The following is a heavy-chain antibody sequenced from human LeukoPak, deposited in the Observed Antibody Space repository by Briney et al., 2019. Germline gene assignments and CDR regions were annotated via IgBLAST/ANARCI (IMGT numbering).Heavy chain of an antibody. CDR1: GGSISITSYY. CDR2: IYYSGST. Sequence: SETLSLTCTVSGGSISITSYYWGWTRQPPGKGLEWIGNIYYSGSTYYNPSLKRRVTISVDTSKNQFSLKLTSVTAADTAVYYCALKYYDFWSGYYTGYYFDYWGQGTLVTVSS. V-gene: IGHV4-39*07. CDR3: ALKYYDFWSGYYTGYYFDY. J-gene: IGHJ4*02. D-gene: IGHD3-3*01.